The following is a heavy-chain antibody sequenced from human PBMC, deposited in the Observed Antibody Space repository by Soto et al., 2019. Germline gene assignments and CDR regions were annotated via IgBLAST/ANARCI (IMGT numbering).Heavy chain of an antibody. CDR1: GGSISSYY. V-gene: IGHV4-4*07. CDR3: AKWSPCNICYLDRLTGGERRKSYDHDMGV. D-gene: IGHD2-21*01. Sequence: SETLSLTCTVSGGSISSYYWSWIRQPAGKGLEWIGRIYTSGSTNYNPSLKSRVTMSVDTSKNQFSLKLSSVTAADTATYYCAKWSPCNICYLDRLTGGERRKSYDHDMGVWGQGTSVTVSS. CDR2: IYTSGST. J-gene: IGHJ6*02.